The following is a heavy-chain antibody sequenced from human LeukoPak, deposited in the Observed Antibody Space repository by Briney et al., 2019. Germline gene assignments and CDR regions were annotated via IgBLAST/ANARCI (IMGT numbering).Heavy chain of an antibody. CDR2: INHSGST. V-gene: IGHV4-34*01. CDR1: GGSFSGYY. J-gene: IGHJ4*02. Sequence: SETLSLTCAVYGGSFSGYYWSWIRQPPGKGLEWIGEINHSGSTNYNPSLKSRVTISVDTSKNEFSLKLSSVTAADTAVYYCARASYYGSGSYLGYWGQGTLVTVSS. D-gene: IGHD3-10*01. CDR3: ARASYYGSGSYLGY.